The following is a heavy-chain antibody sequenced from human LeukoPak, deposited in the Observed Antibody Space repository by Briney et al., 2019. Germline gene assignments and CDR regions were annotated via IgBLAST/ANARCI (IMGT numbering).Heavy chain of an antibody. V-gene: IGHV3-53*01. D-gene: IGHD2-15*01. CDR3: ARDRIDSEGRDY. CDR2: IYSGGST. J-gene: IGHJ4*02. Sequence: GGSLRLSCAASGFTVSSNYMSWVREAPGKGLEWVSVIYSGGSTYYADSVKGRFTISRDNSKNTLYLQRNSLRAEDTAVYYCARDRIDSEGRDYWGQGTLVTVSS. CDR1: GFTVSSNY.